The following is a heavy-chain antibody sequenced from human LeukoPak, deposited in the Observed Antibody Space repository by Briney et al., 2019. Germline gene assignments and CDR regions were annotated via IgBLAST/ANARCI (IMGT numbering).Heavy chain of an antibody. J-gene: IGHJ6*03. CDR3: AKETVTPHYYMDV. D-gene: IGHD4-11*01. Sequence: PGGSLRLSCAASGFTFSSYGMHWVRQAPGKGLEWVAFIRYDGSNKYYADSVKGRFTISRDNSKNTLYLQMNSLRAEDTAVYYCAKETVTPHYYMDVWGKGTTVTVSS. CDR1: GFTFSSYG. V-gene: IGHV3-30*02. CDR2: IRYDGSNK.